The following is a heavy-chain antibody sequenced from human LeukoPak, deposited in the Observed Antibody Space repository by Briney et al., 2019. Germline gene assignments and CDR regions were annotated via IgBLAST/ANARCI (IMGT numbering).Heavy chain of an antibody. J-gene: IGHJ4*02. CDR1: GYTFTSYY. CDR3: AGEPATATVTYPFFDY. Sequence: ASVKVSCKASGYTFTSYYMHWVRQAPGQGLEWMGIINPSGGSTTYAQKFQGRVTMTRDTSTSTVYMELSSLRSEDTAVYYCAGEPATATVTYPFFDYWGQGTLVTVSS. CDR2: INPSGGST. V-gene: IGHV1-46*01. D-gene: IGHD4-17*01.